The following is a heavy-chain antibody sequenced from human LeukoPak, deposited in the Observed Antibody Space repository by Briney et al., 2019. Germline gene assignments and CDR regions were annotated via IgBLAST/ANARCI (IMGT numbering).Heavy chain of an antibody. CDR1: GGSISSGSYY. Sequence: NPSETLSLTCAVSGGSISSGSYYWSWIRQPAGKGMEWIGRIYTSGSNNHNPSLKSRVTISVDTSKNQFSLKLSSVTAADTAVYYCAQGNYDILTGYPPSWFDPWGQGTLVTVSS. J-gene: IGHJ5*02. CDR3: AQGNYDILTGYPPSWFDP. D-gene: IGHD3-9*01. V-gene: IGHV4-61*02. CDR2: IYTSGSN.